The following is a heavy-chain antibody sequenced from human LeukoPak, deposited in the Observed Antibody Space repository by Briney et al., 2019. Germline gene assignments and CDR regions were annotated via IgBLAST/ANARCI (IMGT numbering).Heavy chain of an antibody. D-gene: IGHD5-12*01. CDR1: GYTLTELS. V-gene: IGHV1-24*01. Sequence: ASVKVSCKVSGYTLTELSMHWVRQAPGKGLEWMGGFDPEDGETIYAQKFQGRVTMTEDTSTDTAYMELSSLRSEDTAVYYCATDQAIVAAKGIFDYWGQGTLVTVSS. CDR3: ATDQAIVAAKGIFDY. CDR2: FDPEDGET. J-gene: IGHJ4*02.